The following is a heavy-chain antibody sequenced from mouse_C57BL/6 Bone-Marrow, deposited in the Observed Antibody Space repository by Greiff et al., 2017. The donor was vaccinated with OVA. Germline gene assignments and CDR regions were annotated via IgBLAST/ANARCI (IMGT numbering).Heavy chain of an antibody. CDR3: ESADYSKAYLYGRDY. V-gene: IGHV5-6*01. D-gene: IGHD2-5*01. Sequence: EVQLVESGGDLVKPGGSLKLSCAASGFTFSSYGMPWVRQTPEKRLEWVATISSGGSYTYYPDSLKGRFTISTDNAKNTPYLQMSSLKSEDTAMYYGESADYSKAYLYGRDYWGQGTSVTVSS. CDR2: ISSGGSYT. J-gene: IGHJ4*01. CDR1: GFTFSSYG.